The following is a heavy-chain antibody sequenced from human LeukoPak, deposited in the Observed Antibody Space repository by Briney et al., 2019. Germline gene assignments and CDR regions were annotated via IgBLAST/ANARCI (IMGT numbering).Heavy chain of an antibody. D-gene: IGHD3-10*01. V-gene: IGHV4-4*07. J-gene: IGHJ3*02. CDR2: IYASGST. CDR3: ASPKYTGAFDI. Sequence: PSETLSLTCTVSGGSISSYHWSWIRQPAGKGLEWIGRIYASGSTNYNPSLKSRVTMSVDTSRNQFSLKLSSVTAADTAVYYCASPKYTGAFDIWGQGTMVTVSS. CDR1: GGSISSYH.